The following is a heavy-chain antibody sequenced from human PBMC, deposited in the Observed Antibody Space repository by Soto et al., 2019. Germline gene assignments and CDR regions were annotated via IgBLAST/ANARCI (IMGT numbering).Heavy chain of an antibody. CDR1: GYSFTGYY. Sequence: HEHLVQSGAEVKRPGASLKVSCKASGYSFTGYYIHWVRQAPGQGLEWMGWINPDSGATNYAQNYQGRVTQTSDTSIRTASMDLTSLTSDDTAVYYCARGDYGTGGYPFPYFDYWGQGTLVIVSS. J-gene: IGHJ4*02. CDR2: INPDSGAT. CDR3: ARGDYGTGGYPFPYFDY. D-gene: IGHD2-8*02. V-gene: IGHV1-2*02.